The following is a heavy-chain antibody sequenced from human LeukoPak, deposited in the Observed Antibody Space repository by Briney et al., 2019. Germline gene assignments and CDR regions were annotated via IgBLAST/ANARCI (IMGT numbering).Heavy chain of an antibody. V-gene: IGHV4-4*02. CDR2: IYHTGII. D-gene: IGHD3-10*01. Sequence: PSETLSLTCAVSGGSISSSNWWTWVRPPPGKGLEWIGEIYHTGIINYNPSLKSRVTISVDKSMNQFSLRLTSVTAADTAVYFCARGGGSHYEIDYWGQGTLVTVSS. CDR1: GGSISSSNW. CDR3: ARGGGSHYEIDY. J-gene: IGHJ4*02.